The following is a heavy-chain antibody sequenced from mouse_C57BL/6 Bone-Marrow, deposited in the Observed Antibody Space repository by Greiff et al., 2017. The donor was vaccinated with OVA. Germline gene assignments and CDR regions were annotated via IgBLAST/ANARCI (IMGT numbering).Heavy chain of an antibody. CDR3: ARHTVVPTRSRAGYAMDY. D-gene: IGHD1-1*01. CDR1: GFTFSDYG. J-gene: IGHJ4*01. Sequence: EVQGVESGGGLVKPGGSLKLSCAASGFTFSDYGMHWVRQAPEKGLEWVAYISSGSSTIYYADTVKGRFTISRDNAKNTLFLQMTSLRSEDTAMYYCARHTVVPTRSRAGYAMDYWGQGTSVTVSS. V-gene: IGHV5-17*01. CDR2: ISSGSSTI.